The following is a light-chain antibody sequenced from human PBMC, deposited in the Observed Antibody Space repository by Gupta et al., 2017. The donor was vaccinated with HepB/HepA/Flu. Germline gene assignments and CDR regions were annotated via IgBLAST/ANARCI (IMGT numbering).Light chain of an antibody. V-gene: IGKV1-8*01. CDR2: AAS. J-gene: IGKJ4*01. Sequence: AIRTTQSPSSFSASTGDRVTITCRASQGISSYLAWYQQKPGKAPKLLIYAASTLQSGVPSRFSGSGSGTDFTLTISRLQSEDLATYYCQQYYSYPLTFGGGTKVEIK. CDR3: QQYYSYPLT. CDR1: QGISSY.